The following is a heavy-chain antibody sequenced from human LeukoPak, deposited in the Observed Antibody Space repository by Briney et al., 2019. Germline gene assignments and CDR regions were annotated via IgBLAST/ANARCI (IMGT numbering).Heavy chain of an antibody. CDR3: ATKQWLAPPPDS. D-gene: IGHD6-19*01. CDR2: INTDGTVT. Sequence: GGSLRLSCAASGFTFSKYWMLWVRQAPGKGLESVSRINTDGTVTTYADSVNGRSTVSRDNADNTMFLQLHSVRDEDTAVYYCATKQWLAPPPDSWGQGTPVTVSS. V-gene: IGHV3-74*01. CDR1: GFTFSKYW. J-gene: IGHJ4*02.